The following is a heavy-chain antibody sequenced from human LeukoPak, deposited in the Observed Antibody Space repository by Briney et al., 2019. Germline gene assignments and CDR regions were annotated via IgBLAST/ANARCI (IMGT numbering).Heavy chain of an antibody. J-gene: IGHJ6*02. D-gene: IGHD2-15*01. CDR1: GYTFTSYA. Sequence: SVKVSCKASGYTFTSYAISWVRQAPGQGLEWMGGIIPIFGTANYAQKFQGRVTITADESTSTAYMELSSLRSEDTAVYYCARGVNDCSGGSCPSLPYYYYGMDVWGQGTTVTVSS. V-gene: IGHV1-69*13. CDR3: ARGVNDCSGGSCPSLPYYYYGMDV. CDR2: IIPIFGTA.